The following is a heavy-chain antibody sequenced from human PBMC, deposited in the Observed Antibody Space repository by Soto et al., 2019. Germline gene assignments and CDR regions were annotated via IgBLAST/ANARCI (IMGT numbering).Heavy chain of an antibody. D-gene: IGHD2-15*01. CDR1: GFTFSSYA. CDR2: ISGSGGST. Sequence: GESLKISCAASGFTFSSYAMSWVRQAPGKGLEWVSAISGSGGSTYYADSVKGRFTISRDNSKNTLYLQMNSLRAEDTAVYYCANRAPPYCSGGSCYYFDYWGQGTLVTVSS. V-gene: IGHV3-23*01. CDR3: ANRAPPYCSGGSCYYFDY. J-gene: IGHJ4*02.